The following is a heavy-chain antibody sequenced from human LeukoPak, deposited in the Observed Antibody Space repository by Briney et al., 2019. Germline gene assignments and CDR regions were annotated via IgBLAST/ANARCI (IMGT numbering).Heavy chain of an antibody. CDR2: INWNGGST. Sequence: GGSLRLSCAASGFTFDDYGMSWVRQAPGKGLEWVSGINWNGGSTGYADSVKGRFTISRDNAKNSLYLQMNSLRAEDTALYYCARDQTAIMSYYYYYYMDVWGKETTVTVSS. J-gene: IGHJ6*03. CDR1: GFTFDDYG. CDR3: ARDQTAIMSYYYYYYMDV. D-gene: IGHD2-21*02. V-gene: IGHV3-20*04.